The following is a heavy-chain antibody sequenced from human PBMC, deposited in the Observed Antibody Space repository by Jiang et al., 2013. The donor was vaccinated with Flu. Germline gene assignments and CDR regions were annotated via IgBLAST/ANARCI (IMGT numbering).Heavy chain of an antibody. Sequence: SQTLSTPTCAISGDSVSSNSAAWNWIRQSPSRGLEWLGRTYYRSKWYNDYAVSVKSRITINPDTSKNQFSLQLNSVTPEDTAVYYCARARLPLLAAAGGFDYWGQGTLVTGLL. CDR2: TYYRSKWYN. CDR1: GDSVSSNSAA. J-gene: IGHJ4*02. V-gene: IGHV6-1*01. D-gene: IGHD6-13*01. CDR3: ARARLPLLAAAGGFDY.